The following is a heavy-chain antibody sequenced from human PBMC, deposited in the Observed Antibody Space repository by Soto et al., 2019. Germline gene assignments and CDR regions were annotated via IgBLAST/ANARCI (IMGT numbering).Heavy chain of an antibody. Sequence: QVQLQESGPGLVKPSQTLSLTCTVSGGSISSGGYYWSWIRQHPGKGLEWIGYIYYSGSTYYNPSLKSRVTISVDTSKNQFSLKLSSVTAADTAAYYCARDRRSKKAYYYDSSGYYGNAFDIWGQGTMVTVSS. V-gene: IGHV4-31*03. CDR2: IYYSGST. D-gene: IGHD3-22*01. CDR3: ARDRRSKKAYYYDSSGYYGNAFDI. J-gene: IGHJ3*02. CDR1: GGSISSGGYY.